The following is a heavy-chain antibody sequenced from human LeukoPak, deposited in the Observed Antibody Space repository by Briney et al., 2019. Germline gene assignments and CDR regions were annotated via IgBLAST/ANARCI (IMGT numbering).Heavy chain of an antibody. CDR3: ARGRVGATFDY. J-gene: IGHJ4*02. CDR1: GGSFSGYY. V-gene: IGHV4-34*01. CDR2: INHSGST. Sequence: SETLSLTCAVYGGSFSGYYWSWIRQPPGKGLEWMGEINHSGSTNYNPSLKSRVTISVDTSKNQFSLKLSSVTAADTAVYYCARGRVGATFDYWGQGTLVTVSS. D-gene: IGHD1-26*01.